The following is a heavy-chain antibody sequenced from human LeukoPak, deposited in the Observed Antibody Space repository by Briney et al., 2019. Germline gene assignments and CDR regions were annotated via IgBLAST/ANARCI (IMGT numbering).Heavy chain of an antibody. CDR3: AKDLPSRMAVADTTDRFDY. Sequence: GGSLRLSCAASGFTFSSYAMSWVRQAPGKGLEWVSAISGSGGSTYYADSVKGRFTISRDNSKNTLYLQMNSLRAEDTAVYYCAKDLPSRMAVADTTDRFDYWGQGTLVTVSS. J-gene: IGHJ4*02. CDR1: GFTFSSYA. V-gene: IGHV3-23*01. CDR2: ISGSGGST. D-gene: IGHD6-19*01.